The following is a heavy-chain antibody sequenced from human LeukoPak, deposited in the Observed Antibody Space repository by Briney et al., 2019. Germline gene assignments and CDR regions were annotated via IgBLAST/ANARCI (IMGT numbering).Heavy chain of an antibody. CDR1: GFTFSTDV. Sequence: GGSLRLSCAASGFTFSTDVMSWVRQAPGKGLEWVSAISGSGGSTYYADSVKGRFTISRDNSKNTLYLQMNSLRAEDTALYYCAKEGVVRGVISEELYDYWGQGTLVTVSS. D-gene: IGHD3-10*01. J-gene: IGHJ4*02. V-gene: IGHV3-23*01. CDR2: ISGSGGST. CDR3: AKEGVVRGVISEELYDY.